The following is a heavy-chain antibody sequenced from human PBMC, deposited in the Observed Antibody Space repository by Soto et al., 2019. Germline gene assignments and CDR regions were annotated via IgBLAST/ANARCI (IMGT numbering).Heavy chain of an antibody. CDR2: ISGSGDYT. Sequence: GGSLRLSCAASGFTFSSYTMSWVRQAPGKGLEWVSAISGSGDYTYYADSVKGRFTISRDNSQNTLYLQMNSLRAEDKAFYYCTKPKWELLDWGQGTLVTVSS. CDR1: GFTFSSYT. D-gene: IGHD1-26*01. CDR3: TKPKWELLD. J-gene: IGHJ4*02. V-gene: IGHV3-23*01.